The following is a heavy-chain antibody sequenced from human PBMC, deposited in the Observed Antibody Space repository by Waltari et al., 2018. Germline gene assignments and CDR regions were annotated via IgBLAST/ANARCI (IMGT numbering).Heavy chain of an antibody. Sequence: EVQLLESGGGLVQPGGSLRLSCAASGFTFSSYAMSWVRQAPGKGLEWVSAISGSGGSTYYADSVKGRFTISRDNSKNTLYLQMNSLRAEDTAVYYCAKDQASATLGLDAFDIWGQGTMVTVSS. D-gene: IGHD7-27*01. V-gene: IGHV3-23*01. CDR1: GFTFSSYA. J-gene: IGHJ3*02. CDR3: AKDQASATLGLDAFDI. CDR2: ISGSGGST.